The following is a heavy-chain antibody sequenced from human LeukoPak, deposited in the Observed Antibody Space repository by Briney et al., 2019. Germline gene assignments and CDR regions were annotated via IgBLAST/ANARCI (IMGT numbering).Heavy chain of an antibody. Sequence: SETLSLTCAVYGGSFSGYYWIWIRQSPGKGLEWIGEINHSVSTNYNPSLKSRVTISVDTSKDQFSLKLSSVTAADTAVYYCARGFRGRTSSWFDLWGQGTLVTVSS. CDR3: ARGFRGRTSSWFDL. CDR1: GGSFSGYY. J-gene: IGHJ5*02. V-gene: IGHV4-34*01. D-gene: IGHD3-16*01. CDR2: INHSVST.